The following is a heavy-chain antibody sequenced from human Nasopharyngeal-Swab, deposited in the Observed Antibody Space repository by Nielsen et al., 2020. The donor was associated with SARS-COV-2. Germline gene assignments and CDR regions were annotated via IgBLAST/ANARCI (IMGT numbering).Heavy chain of an antibody. V-gene: IGHV1-46*01. CDR2: INPSGGST. D-gene: IGHD2-21*01. CDR1: GYTFTSYY. Sequence: ASVKVSCKASGYTFTSYYMHWVRKAPGQGLEGRGIINPSGGSTSYAQKFQGRVTMTRDTSTSTVYMELSSLRSEDTAVYYCARGGIPPHFRSYFDYWGQGTLVTVSS. CDR3: ARGGIPPHFRSYFDY. J-gene: IGHJ4*02.